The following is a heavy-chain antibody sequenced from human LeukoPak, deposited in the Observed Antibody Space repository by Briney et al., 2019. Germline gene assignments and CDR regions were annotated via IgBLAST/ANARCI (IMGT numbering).Heavy chain of an antibody. V-gene: IGHV4-34*01. CDR3: ARVRSSSSGDFDY. J-gene: IGHJ4*02. Sequence: SETLSLTCAVYGGSFSGYYWSWIRQPPGKGLEWIGEINHSGSTNYNPSLKSRVTISVDTSKNQFSLKLSSVTAADTAVYYCARVRSSSSGDFDYWGQGTLVTVSS. CDR1: GGSFSGYY. D-gene: IGHD6-6*01. CDR2: INHSGST.